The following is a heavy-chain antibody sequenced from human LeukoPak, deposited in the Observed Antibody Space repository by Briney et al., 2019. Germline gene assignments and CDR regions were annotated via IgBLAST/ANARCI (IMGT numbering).Heavy chain of an antibody. CDR1: GFTVSSNY. V-gene: IGHV3-53*01. CDR3: ATMYSSSTLDY. CDR2: IYSGGST. Sequence: PGGSLRLSCAASGFTVSSNYMSWVRQAPGKGLEWVSVIYSGGSTYYADSVKGRFTISRDNSKNTLYLQMNSLRAEDTAVYYCATMYSSSTLDYWGQGTLVTVSS. J-gene: IGHJ4*02. D-gene: IGHD6-13*01.